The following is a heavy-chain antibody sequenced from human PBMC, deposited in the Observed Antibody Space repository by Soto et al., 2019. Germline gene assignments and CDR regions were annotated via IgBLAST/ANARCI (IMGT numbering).Heavy chain of an antibody. D-gene: IGHD3-10*01. J-gene: IGHJ6*02. CDR3: ARDPSGSGSFWDYYGMDV. Sequence: SETLSLTCTVSGGSMSSSNWWNWVRQPPGKGLEWIGEAHHSGRTNYNPSLKSRVTISVDKSKNHFSLKLSSVTAADTAVYYCARDPSGSGSFWDYYGMDVWGQGTTVTVSS. CDR1: GGSMSSSNW. CDR2: AHHSGRT. V-gene: IGHV4-4*02.